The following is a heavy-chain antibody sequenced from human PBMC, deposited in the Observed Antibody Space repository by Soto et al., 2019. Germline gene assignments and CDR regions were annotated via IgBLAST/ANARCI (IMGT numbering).Heavy chain of an antibody. CDR3: AKQDSNYHVDY. CDR2: ISYDGSNK. Sequence: SLRLSCAASGFPFSSYGMHWVSQAPGKGLEWVAVISYDGSNKYYADSVKDRFTISRDNSKNTLYLQMNSLRAEDTAVYYWAKQDSNYHVDYRAQGTQEPVSP. V-gene: IGHV3-30*18. CDR1: GFPFSSYG. J-gene: IGHJ4*02. D-gene: IGHD4-4*01.